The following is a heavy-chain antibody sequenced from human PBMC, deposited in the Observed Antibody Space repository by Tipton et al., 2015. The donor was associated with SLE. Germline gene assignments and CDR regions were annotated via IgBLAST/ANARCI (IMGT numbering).Heavy chain of an antibody. CDR3: ARGKFYFDY. CDR1: GFTFSSSW. J-gene: IGHJ4*02. CDR2: IRPDGSEE. Sequence: VQLVQSGGGLVQAGGSLRLSCAASGFTFSSSWMNWVRQAPGKGLEWLANIRPDGSEEYYVDSVKGRFTISRDNANYALHLQMHSLRVEDTAVYYCARGKFYFDYWGQGALVTVSS. V-gene: IGHV3-7*01.